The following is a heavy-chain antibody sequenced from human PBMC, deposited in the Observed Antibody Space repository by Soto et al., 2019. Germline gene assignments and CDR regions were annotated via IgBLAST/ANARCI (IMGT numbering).Heavy chain of an antibody. CDR2: IIPISGTA. V-gene: IGHV1-69*01. J-gene: IGHJ4*02. CDR1: GGTFSSYA. Sequence: QVQLVQSGAEVKKPGSSVKVSCKASGGTFSSYAISWVRQAPGQGLEWMGGIIPISGTANYAQKFQGRVTITADESTSTAYMELSSLRSEDTAVYYCARQEEGVADTAMVDYWGQGTLVTVSS. D-gene: IGHD5-18*01. CDR3: ARQEEGVADTAMVDY.